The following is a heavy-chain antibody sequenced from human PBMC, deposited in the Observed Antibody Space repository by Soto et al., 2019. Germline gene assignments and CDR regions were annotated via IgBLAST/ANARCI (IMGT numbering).Heavy chain of an antibody. CDR1: GFTFSSYA. CDR3: ARGRSYYYGSGSGY. D-gene: IGHD3-10*01. J-gene: IGHJ4*02. V-gene: IGHV3-30-3*01. CDR2: ISYDGSNK. Sequence: QVQLVESGGGVVQPGRSLRLSCAASGFTFSSYAMHWVRQAPGKGLEWVAVISYDGSNKYYADSVKGRFTISRDNSKNTLYLQMNSLRAEDTAVYYCARGRSYYYGSGSGYWGQGTLVIVSS.